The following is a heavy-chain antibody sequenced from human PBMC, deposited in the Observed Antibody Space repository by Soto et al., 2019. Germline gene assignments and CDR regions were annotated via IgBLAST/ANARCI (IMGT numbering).Heavy chain of an antibody. CDR2: ISGSGGST. Sequence: GGSLRLSCAASGFTFSSYAMSWVRQAPGKGLEWVSAISGSGGSTYYADSVKGRFTISRDNSKNTLYLQMNSLRAEDTAVYYCAKLPRPFYYYDSSGYSHFDYWGQGTLLTVSS. J-gene: IGHJ4*02. D-gene: IGHD3-22*01. CDR3: AKLPRPFYYYDSSGYSHFDY. CDR1: GFTFSSYA. V-gene: IGHV3-23*01.